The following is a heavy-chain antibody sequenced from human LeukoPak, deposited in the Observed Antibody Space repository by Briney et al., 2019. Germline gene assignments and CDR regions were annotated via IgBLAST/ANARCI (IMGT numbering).Heavy chain of an antibody. J-gene: IGHJ6*02. CDR1: GYTFTSYD. Sequence: GASVKVSCKASGYTFTSYDINWVRQATGQGLEWMGWMNPNSGNTGYAQKFQGRVTMTRNTSVSTAYMELSSLRSEDTAVYYCASPTTVVPYYYYYGMDAWGQGTTVTVPS. CDR2: MNPNSGNT. V-gene: IGHV1-8*01. CDR3: ASPTTVVPYYYYYGMDA. D-gene: IGHD4-11*01.